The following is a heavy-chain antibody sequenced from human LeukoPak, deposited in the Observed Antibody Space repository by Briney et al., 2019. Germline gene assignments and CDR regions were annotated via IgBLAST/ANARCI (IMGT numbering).Heavy chain of an antibody. CDR1: GYTFTSYG. Sequence: ASVKVSCKASGYTFTSYGISWVRQAPGQGLEWMGWISAYNGNTNYAQKLQGRVTMTTDTSTSTAYMELRSLRSDDTAVYYCARVTLAARASYYYYMDVWGEGTTVTVSS. D-gene: IGHD6-6*01. CDR2: ISAYNGNT. V-gene: IGHV1-18*01. J-gene: IGHJ6*03. CDR3: ARVTLAARASYYYYMDV.